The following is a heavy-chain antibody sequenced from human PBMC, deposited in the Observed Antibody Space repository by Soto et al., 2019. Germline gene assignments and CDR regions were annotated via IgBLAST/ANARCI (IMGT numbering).Heavy chain of an antibody. CDR2: ISSSSSYI. CDR3: ARDDADTAMGRVDY. CDR1: GFTFSSYS. V-gene: IGHV3-21*01. D-gene: IGHD5-18*01. J-gene: IGHJ4*02. Sequence: KPGGSLRLSCAASGFTFSSYSMNWVRQAPGKGLEWVSSISSSSSYIYYADSVKGRFTISRDNAKNSLYLQMNSLRAEDTAVYYCARDDADTAMGRVDYWGQGTLVTVSS.